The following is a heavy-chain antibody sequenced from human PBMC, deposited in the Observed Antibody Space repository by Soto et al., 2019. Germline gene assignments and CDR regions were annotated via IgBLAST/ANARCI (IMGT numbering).Heavy chain of an antibody. V-gene: IGHV1-69*01. CDR1: GGTFSSYA. CDR3: AREDYYGSGSYDTRGYGMDV. Sequence: QVQLVQSGAELKKPGSSVKVSCKASGGTFSSYAISWVRQAPGQGLDWMGGIIPIFGTSNYAQKFQGRVTITAYETTSTAYMELSSLRSEDTAVYYCAREDYYGSGSYDTRGYGMDVWGQGTTVTVAS. CDR2: IIPIFGTS. D-gene: IGHD3-10*01. J-gene: IGHJ6*02.